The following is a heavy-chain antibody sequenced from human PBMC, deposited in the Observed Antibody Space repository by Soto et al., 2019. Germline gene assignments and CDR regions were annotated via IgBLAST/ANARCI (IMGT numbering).Heavy chain of an antibody. CDR3: VKDEGIEAMDV. CDR2: ITTSGSYV. V-gene: IGHV3-21*01. D-gene: IGHD3-3*02. CDR1: GFTFSRNT. J-gene: IGHJ6*02. Sequence: GGSLRLSCVTSGFTFSRNTMNWVRQAPGKGLEWVASITTSGSYVYYADSVKGRFSASRDNAKNSPALQMDSLRPDDTAIYFCVKDEGIEAMDVWGQGTTVTVS.